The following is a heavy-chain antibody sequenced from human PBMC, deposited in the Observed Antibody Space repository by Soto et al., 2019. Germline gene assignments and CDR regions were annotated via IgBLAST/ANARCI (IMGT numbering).Heavy chain of an antibody. V-gene: IGHV3-74*01. CDR2: INTDESST. CDR1: GFTFSSYW. J-gene: IGHJ4*02. Sequence: EVQLVESGGGLVQPGGSLRLSCAASGFTFSSYWMQWVRQAPGKGLVWVSRINTDESSTTYADSVKGRFTISRDNAKNTLYLQMNSLRAEDTAVYYCARRGPVTGLAYWGQGTLVTVSS. CDR3: ARRGPVTGLAY. D-gene: IGHD1-20*01.